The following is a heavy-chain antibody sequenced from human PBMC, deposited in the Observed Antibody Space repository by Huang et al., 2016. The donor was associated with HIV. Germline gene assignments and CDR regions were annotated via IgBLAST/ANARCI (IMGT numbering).Heavy chain of an antibody. CDR1: GGTFSTNA. D-gene: IGHD2-21*02. J-gene: IGHJ6*03. CDR2: ISPMFGTT. V-gene: IGHV1-69*13. Sequence: QVQLVQSGAEVKRPGASVKVSCRASGGTFSTNAVSWVRQAPGQGLEWMGVISPMFGTTNYAQRFQGKVTITADESSSTVYMELSSLRSDDTAVYYCARQPYCGGDCAHYYYFYMDVWGKGTTVTVSS. CDR3: ARQPYCGGDCAHYYYFYMDV.